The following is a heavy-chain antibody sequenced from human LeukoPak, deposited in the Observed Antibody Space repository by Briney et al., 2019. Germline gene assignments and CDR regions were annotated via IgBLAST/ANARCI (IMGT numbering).Heavy chain of an antibody. CDR1: GFTFSSYA. V-gene: IGHV3-23*01. J-gene: IGHJ4*02. Sequence: GGSLRLSCAASGFTFSSYAMSWVRQAPGKGLEWVSAISGSGGSTYYADSVKGRFTISRDNSKITLYLQMNSLRAEDTAVYYCAKGSVQYSSSWYYFDYWGQGTLVTVSS. CDR3: AKGSVQYSSSWYYFDY. CDR2: ISGSGGST. D-gene: IGHD6-13*01.